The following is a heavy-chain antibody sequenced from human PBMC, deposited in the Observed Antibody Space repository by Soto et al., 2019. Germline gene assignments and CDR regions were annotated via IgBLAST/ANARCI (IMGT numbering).Heavy chain of an antibody. CDR1: GFTFSSYS. CDR3: ARVGTVTDAFDI. V-gene: IGHV3-21*01. CDR2: ISSSSSYI. J-gene: IGHJ3*02. Sequence: GGSLRLSCAASGFTFSSYSMNWVRQAPGKGLEWVSSISSSSSYIYYADSVKGRFTISRDNAKNSLYLQTNSLRAEDTAVYYCARVGTVTDAFDIWGQGTMVTVSS. D-gene: IGHD4-17*01.